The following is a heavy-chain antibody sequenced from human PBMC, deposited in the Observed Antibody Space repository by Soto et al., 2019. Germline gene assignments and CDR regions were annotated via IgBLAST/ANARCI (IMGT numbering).Heavy chain of an antibody. CDR1: GLTFDANV. Sequence: VQLVESGGGWVPPGRSLRLSCVASGLTFDANVMHWVRKLPGKGLGGVGHISWAGYIIGFGGSVGGRFTISRDNAKNTLYLQMNSLRPKDTALYYCARSWSGSTSGRVDVWGQGTTVTVSS. CDR2: ISWAGYII. V-gene: IGHV3-9*01. CDR3: ARSWSGSTSGRVDV. J-gene: IGHJ6*02. D-gene: IGHD3-3*01.